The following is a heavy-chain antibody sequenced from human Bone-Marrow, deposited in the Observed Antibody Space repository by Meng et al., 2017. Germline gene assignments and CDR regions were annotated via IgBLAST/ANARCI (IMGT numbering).Heavy chain of an antibody. CDR3: IQRITMVRGVRNAFDI. Sequence: SETLSLTCTVPGGSISSSSYYWGWIRQPPGKGLEWIGSIYYSGSTYYNPSLKSRATISVDTSKNQFSLKLSSVNAAETAVYYCIQRITMVRGVRNAFDIWGQGTMVTVSS. CDR1: GGSISSSSYY. D-gene: IGHD3-10*01. V-gene: IGHV4-39*07. J-gene: IGHJ3*02. CDR2: IYYSGST.